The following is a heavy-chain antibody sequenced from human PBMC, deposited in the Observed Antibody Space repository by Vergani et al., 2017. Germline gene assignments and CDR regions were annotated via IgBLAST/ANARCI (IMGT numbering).Heavy chain of an antibody. D-gene: IGHD2-2*01. Sequence: ELQLVESGGGLVQPGGSLRLSCAASGSTVSGNYMTWVRQAPGKGLEWVSHIYSGDETYYADSVKGRFTISRDNSKNTLYLQMNSLRAEDTAVYYCARDWGPWDIVVVGNYWGQGTLVTVSS. CDR2: IYSGDET. V-gene: IGHV3-66*02. CDR3: ARDWGPWDIVVVGNY. CDR1: GSTVSGNY. J-gene: IGHJ4*02.